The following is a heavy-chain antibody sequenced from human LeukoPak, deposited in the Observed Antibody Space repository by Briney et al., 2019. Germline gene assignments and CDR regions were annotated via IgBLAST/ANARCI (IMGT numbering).Heavy chain of an antibody. CDR2: ISWNSGSI. CDR1: GFTFDDYA. Sequence: PGRSLRLSCAASGFTFDDYAMHWVRQAPGKGLEWVSGISWNSGSIGYEDSVKGRFTISRDNAKNSLYLQMNSLRAEDTALYYCAKELYYDSSSYYYYGMDVWGQGTTVTVSS. V-gene: IGHV3-9*01. J-gene: IGHJ6*02. D-gene: IGHD3-22*01. CDR3: AKELYYDSSSYYYYGMDV.